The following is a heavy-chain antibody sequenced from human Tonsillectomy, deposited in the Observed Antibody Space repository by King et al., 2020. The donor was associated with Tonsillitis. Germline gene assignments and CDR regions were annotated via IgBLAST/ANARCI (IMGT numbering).Heavy chain of an antibody. CDR1: GFTFSNCG. CDR3: TTNGGGSYFGYDY. J-gene: IGHJ4*02. D-gene: IGHD1-26*01. Sequence: VQLVESGGGVVQPGRSLRLSCAASGFTFSNCGMHWVRQAPGKGLEWVAVIWYDESDKYYADSVKGRFTISRDNSKKKLYLQMNSLRAEDTAVYYCTTNGGGSYFGYDYWDQGTLVTVSS. CDR2: IWYDESDK. V-gene: IGHV3-33*01.